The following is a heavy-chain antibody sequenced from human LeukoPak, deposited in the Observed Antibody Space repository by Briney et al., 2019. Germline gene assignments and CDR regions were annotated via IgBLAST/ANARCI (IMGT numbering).Heavy chain of an antibody. D-gene: IGHD3-22*01. CDR2: ISSTTSTI. V-gene: IGHV3-48*04. CDR3: ASGRNDYYLDAFDI. J-gene: IGHJ3*02. Sequence: PGGSLRLSCVASGFTFSNYNMNWVRQAPGKGLEWVSYISSTTSTIYYADSVKGRFTISRDDASNSLFLQMNSLRAEDAAVYYCASGRNDYYLDAFDIWGQGTTVTVSS. CDR1: GFTFSNYN.